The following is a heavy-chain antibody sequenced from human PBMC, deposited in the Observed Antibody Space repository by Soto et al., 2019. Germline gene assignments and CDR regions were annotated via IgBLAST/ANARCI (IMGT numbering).Heavy chain of an antibody. J-gene: IGHJ6*02. CDR2: INPSGGST. V-gene: IGHV1-46*01. D-gene: IGHD2-15*01. CDR1: GYTFTSYY. Sequence: ASVKVSFKASGYTFTSYYMHWVRQAPGQGLEWMGIINPSGGSTSYAQKFQGRVTMTRDTSTSTVYMELSSLRSEDTAVYYCARLDTSLEDSQIPYYYGMDVWGQGTTVTVSS. CDR3: ARLDTSLEDSQIPYYYGMDV.